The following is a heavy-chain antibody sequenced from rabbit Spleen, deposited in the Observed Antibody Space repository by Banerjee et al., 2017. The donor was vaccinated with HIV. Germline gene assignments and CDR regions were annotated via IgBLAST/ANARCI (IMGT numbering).Heavy chain of an antibody. D-gene: IGHD3-1*01. CDR3: ARDPGSRFSSYGMDL. CDR2: IAGSSSGFT. V-gene: IGHV1S40*01. J-gene: IGHJ6*01. Sequence: QSLEESGGDLVKPGASLTLTCTASGFSFISSDYMCWVRQAPGKGLEWISCIAGSSSGFTYSATWAKGRFPCSKTSSPTVSLQMASLTVADTATYFCARDPGSRFSSYGMDLWGPGTLVTVS. CDR1: GFSFISSDY.